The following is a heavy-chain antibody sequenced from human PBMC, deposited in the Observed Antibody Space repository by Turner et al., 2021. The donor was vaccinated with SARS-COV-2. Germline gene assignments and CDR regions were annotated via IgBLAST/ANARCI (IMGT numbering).Heavy chain of an antibody. J-gene: IGHJ4*02. Sequence: EVQLVESGGGLVQPGGSLRLSCAASGFTFSNYNMNWVRQAPGKGLEWVSYISGSSSTIYYADSVKGRFTISRDNAKNSLYLQMNSLRAEDTAVYFCARNGQKWLFRESLDYWGQGTLVTVSS. CDR3: ARNGQKWLFRESLDY. CDR1: GFTFSNYN. V-gene: IGHV3-48*01. CDR2: ISGSSSTI. D-gene: IGHD6-19*01.